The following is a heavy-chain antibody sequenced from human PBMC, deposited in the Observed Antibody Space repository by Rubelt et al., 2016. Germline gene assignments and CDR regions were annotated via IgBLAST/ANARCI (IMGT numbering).Heavy chain of an antibody. CDR3: ARGVVVPAAIGSSWYYFDY. CDR2: IYYSGST. Sequence: QLQLQESGPGLVKPSETLSLTCTVSGGSISSSSYYWSWIRQPPGKGLEWIGYIYYSGSTNYNPSLRGRVTISGDTSKNQFSLKLSSVTAAGTAWYYCARGVVVPAAIGSSWYYFDYWGQGTLVTVSS. D-gene: IGHD2-2*01. V-gene: IGHV4-61*05. J-gene: IGHJ4*02. CDR1: GGSISSSSYY.